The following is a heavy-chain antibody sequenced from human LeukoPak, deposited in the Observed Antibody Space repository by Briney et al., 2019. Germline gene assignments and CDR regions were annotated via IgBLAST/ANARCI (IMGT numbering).Heavy chain of an antibody. D-gene: IGHD3-10*01. CDR3: AREGGSEYYYGSGRLDY. Sequence: GGSLRLSCAASGFTFSSYWMSWVRQAPGKGLEWVANIKQDGSEKYYVDSVKGRFTISRDNAKNSLYLQMNSLRAEDTAVYYCAREGGSEYYYGSGRLDYWGQGTLVTVSS. CDR1: GFTFSSYW. CDR2: IKQDGSEK. V-gene: IGHV3-7*01. J-gene: IGHJ4*02.